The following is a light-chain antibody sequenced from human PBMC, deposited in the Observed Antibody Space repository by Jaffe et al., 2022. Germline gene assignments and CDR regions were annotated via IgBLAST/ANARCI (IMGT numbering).Light chain of an antibody. Sequence: SYELTQPPSVSVSPGHTASITCSGDKLGDKHTCWYQQKPGQSPVLVIYQDNKRPSGIPERFSGSNSGNTATLTISGTQTMDEADYYCQAWDSNTLYVFGTGTKVTVL. V-gene: IGLV3-1*01. CDR3: QAWDSNTLYV. J-gene: IGLJ1*01. CDR2: QDN. CDR1: KLGDKH.